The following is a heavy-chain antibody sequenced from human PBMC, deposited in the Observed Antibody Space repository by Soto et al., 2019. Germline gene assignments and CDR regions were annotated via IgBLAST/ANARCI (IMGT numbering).Heavy chain of an antibody. CDR3: ARVTGRYYYGMDV. CDR1: GGSFSGYY. CDR2: INHSGST. J-gene: IGHJ6*02. V-gene: IGHV4-34*01. Sequence: QVQLQQWGAGLLKPSETLSLTCAVYGGSFSGYYCSWIRQPPGKGLEWIGEINHSGSTNYNPSLKSRVTISVDTSKNQFSLKLSSVTAADTAVYYCARVTGRYYYGMDVWGQGTTVTVSS.